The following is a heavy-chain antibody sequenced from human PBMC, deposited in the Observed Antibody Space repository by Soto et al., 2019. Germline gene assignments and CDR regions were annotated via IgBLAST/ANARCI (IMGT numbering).Heavy chain of an antibody. J-gene: IGHJ5*01. V-gene: IGHV5-10-1*01. CDR3: ARVHKNWFDS. CDR1: GYNFTAFW. CDR2: IDPSDSYT. Sequence: GESLKISCKASGYNFTAFWIHWVRQMPGNGLEWLGKIDPSDSYTNYSPSFEGHVTISTDNSITTAYLQWSSLRASDTALYFCARVHKNWFDSWAQGTMVTVSS.